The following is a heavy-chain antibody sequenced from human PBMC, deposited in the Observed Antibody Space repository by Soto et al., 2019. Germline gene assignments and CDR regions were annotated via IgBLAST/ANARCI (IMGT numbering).Heavy chain of an antibody. J-gene: IGHJ5*02. Sequence: EVQLVESGGGLVQPGRSLRLSCEASGLTFEDYAMHWIRQAPGKGLEWVAGINWNSGSTGYADSVKGRFTISRDNVNNSLHLEMSTLKADDTAMYYCARGRGALTVISNWFDPWGQGTLVTVSS. CDR2: INWNSGST. V-gene: IGHV3-9*01. CDR3: ARGRGALTVISNWFDP. D-gene: IGHD2-21*01. CDR1: GLTFEDYA.